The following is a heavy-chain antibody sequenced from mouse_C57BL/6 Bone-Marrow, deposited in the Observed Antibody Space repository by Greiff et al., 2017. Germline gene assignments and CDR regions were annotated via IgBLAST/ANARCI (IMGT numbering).Heavy chain of an antibody. CDR1: GFNIKNTY. J-gene: IGHJ2*01. CDR2: IDPANGTT. V-gene: IGHV14-3*01. Sequence: EVKLMESVAELVRPGASVKLSCTASGFNIKNTYMHWVKQRPEQGLEWIGRIDPANGTTKYAPKFQGKATITADTSSNTAYLQLSSLTSEDTAIYYCARSGTVVAYLDYWGQGTTLTVSS. CDR3: ARSGTVVAYLDY. D-gene: IGHD1-1*01.